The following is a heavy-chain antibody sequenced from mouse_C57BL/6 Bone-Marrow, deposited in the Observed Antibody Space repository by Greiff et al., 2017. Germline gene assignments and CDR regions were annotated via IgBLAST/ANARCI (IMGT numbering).Heavy chain of an antibody. V-gene: IGHV1-15*01. CDR1: GYTFTDYE. CDR2: IDPETGGT. D-gene: IGHD1-1*01. Sequence: VQLQQSGAELVRPGASVTLSCKASGYTFTDYEMHWVKQTPVHGLEWIGAIDPETGGTAYNQKFKGKAILTADKSSSTAYMELRSLTSEDSAVYYCTRFYGSNSRYFDVWGTGTTVTVSS. J-gene: IGHJ1*03. CDR3: TRFYGSNSRYFDV.